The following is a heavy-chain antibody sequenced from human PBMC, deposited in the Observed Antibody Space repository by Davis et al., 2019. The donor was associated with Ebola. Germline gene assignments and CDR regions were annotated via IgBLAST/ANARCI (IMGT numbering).Heavy chain of an antibody. J-gene: IGHJ3*02. CDR1: GGTISSHY. D-gene: IGHD1-14*01. CDR3: ARVTGSDAFDI. V-gene: IGHV4-59*08. CDR2: IYYSGST. Sequence: PSETLSLTCTVSGGTISSHYWSWIRQPPGKGLEWLGYIYYSGSTNYNPSLKSRVTISVDTSKNQFSLKLSSVTAADTAVYYCARVTGSDAFDIWGQGTMVTVSS.